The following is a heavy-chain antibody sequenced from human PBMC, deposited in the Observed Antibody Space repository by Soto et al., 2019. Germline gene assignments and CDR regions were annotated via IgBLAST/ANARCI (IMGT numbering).Heavy chain of an antibody. V-gene: IGHV1-46*01. CDR1: GYTFTSYF. J-gene: IGHJ6*02. Sequence: QVQLVQSGAEVKKPGASVTVSCKASGYTFTSYFFHWVRQAPGQGLEWMGMIDPSGGSTSYAQKFQGRVTMTRDTSTRTVYMELNSLRSEDTAVYYCARDVHYSNPSDYYYYEMDVWGQGTTVTVSS. D-gene: IGHD4-4*01. CDR2: IDPSGGST. CDR3: ARDVHYSNPSDYYYYEMDV.